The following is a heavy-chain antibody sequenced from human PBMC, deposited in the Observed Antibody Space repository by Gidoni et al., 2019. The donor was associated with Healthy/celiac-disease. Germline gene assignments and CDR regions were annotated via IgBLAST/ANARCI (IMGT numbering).Heavy chain of an antibody. J-gene: IGHJ2*01. CDR2: IYYSGST. V-gene: IGHV4-59*01. CDR1: GGSISSYY. D-gene: IGHD4-17*01. Sequence: QVQLQASGPGLVKPSETLSLTCTVSGGSISSYYWSWIRQPPGKGLEWIGYIYYSGSTNYNPSLKSRVTISVDTSKNQFSLKLSSVTAADTAVYYCARDDYGDFNPYWYFDLWGRGTLVTVSS. CDR3: ARDDYGDFNPYWYFDL.